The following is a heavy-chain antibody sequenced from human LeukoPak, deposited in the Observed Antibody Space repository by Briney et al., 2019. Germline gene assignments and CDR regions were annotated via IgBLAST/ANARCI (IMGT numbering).Heavy chain of an antibody. V-gene: IGHV3-23*01. D-gene: IGHD3-10*01. CDR2: ISGSGGST. CDR3: AKGGSTLFDY. J-gene: IGHJ4*02. CDR1: GFTFSSYA. Sequence: GSLRLSCAASGFTFSSYAMSWVRQAPGKGLEWVSAISGSGGSTYYADSVKGRFTVSRDNAKNTLYLQMTSLIVEDTAVYHCAKGGSTLFDYWGQGTLVTVSS.